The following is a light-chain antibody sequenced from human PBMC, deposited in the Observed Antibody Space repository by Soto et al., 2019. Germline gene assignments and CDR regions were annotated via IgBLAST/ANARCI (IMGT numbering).Light chain of an antibody. Sequence: IVLTQSPATLSLTQGERVTLSCRASQSVSSNLAWYQQKPGQAPSLLIYGAFTRATGIPARFSGTGSGTEFTLTISSLQSEDFAIYYCQQYNVWPVTFGQGTKV. CDR1: QSVSSN. CDR2: GAF. CDR3: QQYNVWPVT. J-gene: IGKJ1*01. V-gene: IGKV3-15*01.